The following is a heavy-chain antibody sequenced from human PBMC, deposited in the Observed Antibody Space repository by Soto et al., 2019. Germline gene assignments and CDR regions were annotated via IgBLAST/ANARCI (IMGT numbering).Heavy chain of an antibody. J-gene: IGHJ6*02. CDR1: GFTFSSYE. V-gene: IGHV3-48*03. D-gene: IGHD6-25*01. CDR3: ARHKVGSRDGMDV. Sequence: GGSLRLSCGVSGFTFSSYEFNWVRQAPGKGLEWVSFISSRGTSKFYADSVEGRFTTSRNNAKNSLYLQMDSLRVDDTGVYYCARHKVGSRDGMDVWGQGTTVTVSS. CDR2: ISSRGTSK.